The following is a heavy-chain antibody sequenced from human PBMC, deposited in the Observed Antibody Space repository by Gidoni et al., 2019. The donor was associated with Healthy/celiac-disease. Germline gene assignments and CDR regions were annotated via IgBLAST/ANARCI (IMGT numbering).Heavy chain of an antibody. J-gene: IGHJ4*02. CDR1: GYTFTGYH. CDR3: ARDGGPWIQLGYFDY. D-gene: IGHD5-18*01. V-gene: IGHV1-2*02. CDR2: INPNSGGT. Sequence: QVQLVQSGAEVKKPGASVKVSCKASGYTFTGYHMHWVRQAPGQGLEWMGWINPNSGGTNYAQKFQGRVTMTRDTSISTAYMELSRLRSDDTAVYYCARDGGPWIQLGYFDYWGQGTLVTVSS.